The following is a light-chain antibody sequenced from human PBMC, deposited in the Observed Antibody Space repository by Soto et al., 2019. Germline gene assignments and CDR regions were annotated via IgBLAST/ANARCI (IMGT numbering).Light chain of an antibody. CDR2: DVN. J-gene: IGLJ2*01. V-gene: IGLV2-14*03. CDR3: TSWTTSTTMI. Sequence: QSVLTQPASVSGSPGQSITSSCTGTSSDIGAYNFVSWYQQHPGKAPKLMLYDVNIRPSGVSNRFSGSKSGNTASLTISGLQAEDEADYYCTSWTTSTTMIFGGGTQVTV. CDR1: SSDIGAYNF.